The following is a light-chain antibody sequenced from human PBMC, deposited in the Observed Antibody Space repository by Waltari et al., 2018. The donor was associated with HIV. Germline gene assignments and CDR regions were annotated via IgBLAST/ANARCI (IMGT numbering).Light chain of an antibody. Sequence: SYELAQPPPVSVSPGQTARLTCSGDALQRQFVYWYQQKPGQAPIVVIYKDSERPSGIPERFSGFISGTTATLTISAVQAEDEADYYCQSADITGTLGVFGGGTRLTV. CDR3: QSADITGTLGV. J-gene: IGLJ2*01. CDR1: ALQRQF. CDR2: KDS. V-gene: IGLV3-25*03.